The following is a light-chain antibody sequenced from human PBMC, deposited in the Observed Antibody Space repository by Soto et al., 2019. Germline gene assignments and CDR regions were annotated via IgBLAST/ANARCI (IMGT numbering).Light chain of an antibody. CDR2: AAS. J-gene: IGKJ5*01. V-gene: IGKV1-9*01. Sequence: DIQMTLSQSSLTASYGHSVTLSCRASQDISTHLAWFAQKPGRAPQLLIYAASTLHSGVPSRFSGSGSGTDFTLTISSLQPEDFATYYCRHLNTYPITFGPGTRLEIK. CDR1: QDISTH. CDR3: RHLNTYPIT.